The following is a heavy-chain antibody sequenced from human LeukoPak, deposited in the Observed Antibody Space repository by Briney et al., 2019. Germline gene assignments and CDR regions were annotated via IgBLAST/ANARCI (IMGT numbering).Heavy chain of an antibody. CDR1: RFTFSSYA. V-gene: IGHV3-23*01. CDR2: ISGSGGST. CDR3: ARRKDTAMAPFDY. J-gene: IGHJ4*02. Sequence: GGSLRLSCAASRFTFSSYAMSWVRQAPGKGLEWVSAISGSGGSTYYADSVKGRFTISRDNSKNTLYLQMNSLRAEDTAVYYCARRKDTAMAPFDYWGQGTLVTVSS. D-gene: IGHD5-18*01.